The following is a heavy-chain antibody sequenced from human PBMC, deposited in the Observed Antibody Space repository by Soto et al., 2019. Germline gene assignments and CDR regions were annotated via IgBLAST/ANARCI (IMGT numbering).Heavy chain of an antibody. Sequence: QVQLVESGEGLVKPGGSLRLSCAASGFTFSDYSMSWIRQAPGKGLEWVSYISSSSSTVYYADSVKGRFTISRDNAKNSLYLHMNRLRAEDTAVYYCAGRSLAAAGGYWGPGTLVIVSS. CDR2: ISSSSSTV. CDR3: AGRSLAAAGGY. V-gene: IGHV3-11*01. J-gene: IGHJ4*02. D-gene: IGHD6-13*01. CDR1: GFTFSDYS.